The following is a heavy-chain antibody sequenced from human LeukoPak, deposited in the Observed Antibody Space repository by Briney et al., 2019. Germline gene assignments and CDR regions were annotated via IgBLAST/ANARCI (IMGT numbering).Heavy chain of an antibody. CDR2: INHSGST. D-gene: IGHD6-13*01. J-gene: IGHJ5*02. Sequence: SETLPLTCAVYGGSFSGYYWSWIRQPPGKGLEWIGEINHSGSTNYNPSLKSRVTISVDTSKNQFSLKLSSVTAADTAVYYCARGTSSSSWSPGSWFDPWGQGTLVTVS. V-gene: IGHV4-34*01. CDR1: GGSFSGYY. CDR3: ARGTSSSSWSPGSWFDP.